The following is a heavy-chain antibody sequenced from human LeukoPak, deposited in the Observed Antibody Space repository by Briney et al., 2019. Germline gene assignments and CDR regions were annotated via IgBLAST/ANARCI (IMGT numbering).Heavy chain of an antibody. CDR2: INWNGGST. CDR1: GFTFDDYG. Sequence: GGSLRLSCAASGFTFDDYGMSWVRQAPGKGLEWVSGINWNGGSTAYADSVKGRFTISRDNAKNSLYLQMNSLRGEDTALYYCAINGGGDSGYGNFDYWGQGTLVTVSS. J-gene: IGHJ4*02. V-gene: IGHV3-20*04. D-gene: IGHD5-12*01. CDR3: AINGGGDSGYGNFDY.